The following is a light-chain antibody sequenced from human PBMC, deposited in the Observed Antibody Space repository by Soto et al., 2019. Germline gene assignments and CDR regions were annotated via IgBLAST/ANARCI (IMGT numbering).Light chain of an antibody. J-gene: IGKJ3*01. Sequence: EIVLTQSPDTLSLSPGERAIFSCMTSQSIGSTFAWYQHKPGQAPSLLIYDASKRATGIPARVIGSGSGTVFTRTISSLEPADFAVYFCKQLGKWPVTLGPGTTVDIK. V-gene: IGKV3-11*01. CDR3: KQLGKWPVT. CDR1: QSIGST. CDR2: DAS.